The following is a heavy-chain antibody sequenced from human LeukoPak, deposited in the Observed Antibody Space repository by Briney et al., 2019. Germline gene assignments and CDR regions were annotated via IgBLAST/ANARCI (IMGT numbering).Heavy chain of an antibody. V-gene: IGHV4-61*08. CDR2: IYYSGST. CDR3: ARQTYYDSSGYYSSRRGYYGMDV. D-gene: IGHD3-22*01. J-gene: IGHJ6*02. Sequence: SQTLSLTCTVSGGSISSGGYYWSWIRQPPGKGLEWIGYIYYSGSTNYNPSLKSRVTISVDTSENQFSLKLTSVTAADTAVYYCARQTYYDSSGYYSSRRGYYGMDVWGQGTTVTVSS. CDR1: GGSISSGGYY.